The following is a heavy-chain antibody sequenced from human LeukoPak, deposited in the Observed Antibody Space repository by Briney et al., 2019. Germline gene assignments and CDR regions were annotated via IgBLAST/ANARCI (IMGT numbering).Heavy chain of an antibody. V-gene: IGHV3-53*05. D-gene: IGHD1-26*01. J-gene: IGHJ3*02. CDR2: IYSGGST. CDR3: AKDIKWELRSGPHLDI. CDR1: GFTVSSNY. Sequence: GGSLRLSCAASGFTVSSNYMSWVRQAPGKGLEWVSVIYSGGSTYYADSVKGRFTISRDNSKNTLYLQMNSLRAEDTALYYCAKDIKWELRSGPHLDIWGQGTMVTVSS.